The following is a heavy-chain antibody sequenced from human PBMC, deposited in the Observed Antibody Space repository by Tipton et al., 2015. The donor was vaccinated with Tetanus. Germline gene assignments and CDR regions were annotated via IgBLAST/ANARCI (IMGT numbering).Heavy chain of an antibody. CDR1: GGSISSGGYY. J-gene: IGHJ4*02. V-gene: IGHV4-31*03. D-gene: IGHD1-26*01. CDR2: IYYSGST. CDR3: ARDQARGARGWNYFDY. Sequence: TLSLTCTVSGGSISSGGYYRSWIRQHPGKGLEWIGDIYYSGSTYYNPSLKSRVTISVDTSKNQFSLKLNPVTAADTAVYYCARDQARGARGWNYFDYWGQGTLVTVSS.